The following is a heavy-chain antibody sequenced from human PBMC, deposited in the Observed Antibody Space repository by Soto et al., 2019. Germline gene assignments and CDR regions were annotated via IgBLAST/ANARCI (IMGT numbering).Heavy chain of an antibody. J-gene: IGHJ5*02. Sequence: PSETLSLTCAVSGSSISSGGYSWSWIRQPPGKGLEWIGYSYHSGSTYYNPSLKSRVTISVDRSKNQFSLKLSSVTAADTAVYYCARVPDRWGQGTLVTVSS. CDR3: ARVPDR. CDR1: GSSISSGGYS. D-gene: IGHD2-2*01. V-gene: IGHV4-30-2*01. CDR2: SYHSGST.